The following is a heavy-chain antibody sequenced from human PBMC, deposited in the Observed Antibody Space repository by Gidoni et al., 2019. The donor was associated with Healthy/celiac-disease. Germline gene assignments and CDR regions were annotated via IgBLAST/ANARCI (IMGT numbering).Heavy chain of an antibody. J-gene: IGHJ6*02. CDR1: GFTLSSVG. CDR3: AREEKDIVVVPAAIGNYYYYGMDV. CDR2: IKQDGSEK. D-gene: IGHD2-2*01. Sequence: EAQLVESGGGLVQPGGSLRLSWAASGFTLSSVGISWVLKAPGKGLGWVANIKQDGSEKYYVDSVKGRFTISRDNAKNSLYLQMNSLRAEDTAVYYCAREEKDIVVVPAAIGNYYYYGMDVWGQGTTVTVSS. V-gene: IGHV3-7*01.